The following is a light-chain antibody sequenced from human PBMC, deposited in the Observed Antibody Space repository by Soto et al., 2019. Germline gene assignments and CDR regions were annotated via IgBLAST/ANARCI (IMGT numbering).Light chain of an antibody. V-gene: IGKV3-11*01. CDR3: QHRSN. Sequence: IVLTQSPATLSLSPGERATLSCRASQSVRSYIAWYQQKPGQAPRLLVYGASNRATGIPARFSGSASGTDFTLTISSLEPEDFAIYYCQHRSNFGGGTKVEIQ. CDR2: GAS. J-gene: IGKJ4*01. CDR1: QSVRSY.